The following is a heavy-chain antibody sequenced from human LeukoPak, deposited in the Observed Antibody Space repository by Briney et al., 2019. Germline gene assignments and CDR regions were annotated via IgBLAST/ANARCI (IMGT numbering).Heavy chain of an antibody. J-gene: IGHJ3*02. CDR3: ARAKRGSGSYFAFDI. Sequence: GGSLRLSCAASGFTFGSYAMHWVRQAPGKGLEWVAVISYDGSNKYYADSVKGRFTISRDNSKNTLYLQMNSLRAEDTAVYYCARAKRGSGSYFAFDIWGQGTMVTVSS. CDR1: GFTFGSYA. V-gene: IGHV3-30*04. CDR2: ISYDGSNK. D-gene: IGHD1-26*01.